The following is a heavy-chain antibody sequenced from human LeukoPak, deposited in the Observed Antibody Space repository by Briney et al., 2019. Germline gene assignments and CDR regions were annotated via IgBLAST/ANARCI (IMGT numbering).Heavy chain of an antibody. CDR1: GFTFSSYW. Sequence: GGSLRLSCAASGFTFSSYWMHWVRQAPGKGLVWVSRINSDGSSTGYADSVKGRFTISRDNAKNTLYLQMNSLRAEDTAVYYCARGFGYSSGWYVSWGQGTLVTVSS. CDR2: INSDGSST. V-gene: IGHV3-74*01. D-gene: IGHD6-19*01. CDR3: ARGFGYSSGWYVS. J-gene: IGHJ4*02.